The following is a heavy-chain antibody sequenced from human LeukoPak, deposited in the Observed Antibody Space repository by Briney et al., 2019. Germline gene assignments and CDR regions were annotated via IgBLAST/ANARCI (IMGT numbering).Heavy chain of an antibody. CDR1: GYTFTGYY. D-gene: IGHD2-2*01. V-gene: IGHV1-18*04. Sequence: GASVMVSCKASGYTFTGYYMHWVRQAPGQGLEWTGWISAYNGNTNYAQKLQGRVTMTTDTSTSTAYMELRSLRSDDTAVYYCARAYSANIVVVPAAMSYYYYYYMDVWGKGTTVTVSS. CDR3: ARAYSANIVVVPAAMSYYYYYYMDV. J-gene: IGHJ6*03. CDR2: ISAYNGNT.